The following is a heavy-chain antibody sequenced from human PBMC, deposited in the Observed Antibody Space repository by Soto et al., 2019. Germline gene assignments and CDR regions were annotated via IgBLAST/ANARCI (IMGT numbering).Heavy chain of an antibody. D-gene: IGHD6-19*01. CDR2: IYPGDSDT. J-gene: IGHJ5*02. CDR1: GYSFTSYW. V-gene: IGHV5-51*01. CDR3: TRVQQWLVRGWFDP. Sequence: PGESLTISCQGPGYSFTSYWIGWVLQMPGKGLEWTGIIYPGDSDTRYSPSFQGQVTISADKSISTAYLQWSSLKASDTAVYYCTRVQQWLVRGWFDPWGQGTMVTVSS.